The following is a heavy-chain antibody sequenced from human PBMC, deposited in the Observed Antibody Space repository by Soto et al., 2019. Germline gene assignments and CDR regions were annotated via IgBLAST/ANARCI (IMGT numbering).Heavy chain of an antibody. D-gene: IGHD1-1*01. Sequence: SETQSLTYAVYGGSFSDYYWSWIRQPPGKGLEWIGEINHSGSTNYNPSLKSRVTLSVDTSKNQFSLKLRSVTAADTAVYYCATQRLTTALFDYWGQGTLVTVSS. CDR3: ATQRLTTALFDY. CDR2: INHSGST. CDR1: GGSFSDYY. V-gene: IGHV4-34*01. J-gene: IGHJ4*02.